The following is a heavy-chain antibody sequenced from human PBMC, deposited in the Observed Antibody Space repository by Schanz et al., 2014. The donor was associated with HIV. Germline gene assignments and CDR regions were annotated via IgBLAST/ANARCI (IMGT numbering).Heavy chain of an antibody. J-gene: IGHJ4*02. CDR3: AKTIIPTDWAPYTYSFDY. CDR1: GFTLKTYA. D-gene: IGHD3-16*01. CDR2: ISISGHST. Sequence: EVQLLESGGGLKQPGGSLRLSCVVSGFTLKTYAMTWVRQAPGKGLEWVSGISISGHSTYYADSVKGRFTISRDISKNPLYLQMNSLRAEATAVYYCAKTIIPTDWAPYTYSFDYWGQGTLVTVSS. V-gene: IGHV3-23*01.